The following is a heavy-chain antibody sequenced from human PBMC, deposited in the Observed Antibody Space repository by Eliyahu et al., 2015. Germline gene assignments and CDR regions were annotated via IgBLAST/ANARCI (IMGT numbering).Heavy chain of an antibody. D-gene: IGHD4-11*01. CDR1: GGSLTNTIYY. V-gene: IGHV4-39*01. J-gene: IGHJ4*02. CDR2: IYDSGNA. Sequence: QMQLQESGPGLVKPSETLSLTCTVSGGSLTNTIYYWGWIRQPPGKGLEWIGDIYDSGNAYYNPSLKSRVTISLDTSKNQFSLNLTSLTAADTAVYYCARQTTVTAFNYWGQGTLVTVSS. CDR3: ARQTTVTAFNY.